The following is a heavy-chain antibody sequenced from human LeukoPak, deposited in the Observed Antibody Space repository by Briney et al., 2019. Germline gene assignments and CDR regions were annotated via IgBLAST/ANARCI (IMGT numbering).Heavy chain of an antibody. CDR3: ARGHPFDH. J-gene: IGHJ4*02. Sequence: PSETLSLTCAVYGGSFSGYYWSWIRQPPGKGLEWIGEINHSGSTNYNPSLKSRVTISVDTSKNQFSLKLSSVTAADTAVYYCARGHPFDHWGQGTLVTVSS. CDR2: INHSGST. CDR1: GGSFSGYY. V-gene: IGHV4-34*01.